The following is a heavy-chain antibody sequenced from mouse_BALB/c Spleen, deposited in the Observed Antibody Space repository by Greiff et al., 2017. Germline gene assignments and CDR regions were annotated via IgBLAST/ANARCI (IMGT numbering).Heavy chain of an antibody. D-gene: IGHD2-14*01. Sequence: QVQLKQPGAELVKPGASVKMSCKASGYTFTSYWMHWVKQRPGQGLEWIGVIDPSDSYTSYNQKFKGKATLTVDTSSSTAYMQLSSLTSEDSAVYYCTNAYYRYDAFAYWGQGTLVTVSA. V-gene: IGHV1S127*01. CDR1: GYTFTSYW. CDR3: TNAYYRYDAFAY. J-gene: IGHJ3*01. CDR2: IDPSDSYT.